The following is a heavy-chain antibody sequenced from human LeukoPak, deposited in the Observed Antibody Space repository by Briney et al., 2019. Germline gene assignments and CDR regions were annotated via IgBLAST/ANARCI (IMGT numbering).Heavy chain of an antibody. CDR3: ARDRSGCFDY. CDR1: GFTVSTNY. D-gene: IGHD6-19*01. V-gene: IGHV3-33*08. CDR2: IWYDGSNK. Sequence: GGSLRLSCAASGFTVSTNYVSWVRQAPGKGLEWVAVIWYDGSNKYYADSVKGRFTISRDNSKNTLYLQMNSLRAEDTAVYYCARDRSGCFDYWGQGTLVTVSS. J-gene: IGHJ4*02.